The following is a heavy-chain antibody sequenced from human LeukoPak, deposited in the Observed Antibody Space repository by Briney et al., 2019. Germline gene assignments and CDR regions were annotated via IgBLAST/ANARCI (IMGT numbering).Heavy chain of an antibody. CDR1: GYTFTIYD. Sequence: ASVKVSCKASGYTFTIYDINWVRQAPGQGLEWMGWINPNSGGTNYAQKFQGRVTMTRDTSISTAYMELSRLRSDDTAVYYCARGGYGDYVGIGDYWGQGTLVTVSS. CDR3: ARGGYGDYVGIGDY. V-gene: IGHV1-2*02. CDR2: INPNSGGT. D-gene: IGHD4-17*01. J-gene: IGHJ4*02.